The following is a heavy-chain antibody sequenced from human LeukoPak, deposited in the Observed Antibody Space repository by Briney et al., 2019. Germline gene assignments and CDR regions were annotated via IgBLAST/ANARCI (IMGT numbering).Heavy chain of an antibody. J-gene: IGHJ4*02. D-gene: IGHD4-17*01. CDR3: ARDQLDYGDHDY. V-gene: IGHV1-18*01. CDR2: ISAYNGNT. Sequence: GASVKVSCKASGYTFTSYGISWVRQAPGQGLEWMGWISAYNGNTNYAQKFQGRVTMTRDTSISTAYMELSRLRSDDTAVYYCARDQLDYGDHDYWGQGTLVTVSS. CDR1: GYTFTSYG.